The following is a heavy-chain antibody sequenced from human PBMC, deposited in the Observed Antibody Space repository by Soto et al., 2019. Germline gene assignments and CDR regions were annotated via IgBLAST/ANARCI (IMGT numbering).Heavy chain of an antibody. Sequence: SETLSLTCTVSGGSISSSSYYWGWIRQPPGKGLEWIGYIYYSGSTNYNPSLKSRVTISVDTSKNQFSLKLSSVTAADTAVYYCARGARTIFGVVVGMDVWGKGTTVTVSS. D-gene: IGHD3-3*01. V-gene: IGHV4-61*05. CDR3: ARGARTIFGVVVGMDV. J-gene: IGHJ6*03. CDR2: IYYSGST. CDR1: GGSISSSSYY.